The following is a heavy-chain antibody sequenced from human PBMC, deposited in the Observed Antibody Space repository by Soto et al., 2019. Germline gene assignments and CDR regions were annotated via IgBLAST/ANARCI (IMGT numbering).Heavy chain of an antibody. V-gene: IGHV3-23*01. D-gene: IGHD4-4*01. CDR1: GFSFSSYA. CDR2: ISGSGGSS. Sequence: EVQLLESGGGLVQPVESLRLSCEASGFSFSSYAMIWVRQAPGKGLEWVSVISGSGGSSYFADSVKGRFTISRDNSKNMLYLEMSSLRAEDTAIYFCAKGSIEYSASIDYWGQGTLVIVSS. J-gene: IGHJ4*02. CDR3: AKGSIEYSASIDY.